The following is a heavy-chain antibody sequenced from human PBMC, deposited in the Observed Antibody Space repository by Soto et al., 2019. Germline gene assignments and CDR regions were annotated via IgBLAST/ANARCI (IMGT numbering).Heavy chain of an antibody. D-gene: IGHD4-17*01. CDR1: GYTLTELS. CDR2: FDPEDGET. V-gene: IGHV1-24*01. Sequence: ASVKVSCKASGYTLTELSMHWVRQAPGKGLEWMGGFDPEDGETIYAQKFQGRVTMTEDTSTDTAYMELSSLRSEDTAVYYCARAWVAYGDYKIADYWGQGTLVTVSS. J-gene: IGHJ4*02. CDR3: ARAWVAYGDYKIADY.